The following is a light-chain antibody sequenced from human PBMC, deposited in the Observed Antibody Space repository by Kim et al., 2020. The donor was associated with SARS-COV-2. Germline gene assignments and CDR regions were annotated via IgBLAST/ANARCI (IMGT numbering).Light chain of an antibody. V-gene: IGKV3-11*01. CDR1: RSLSTY. CDR3: QQRTNWWT. J-gene: IGKJ1*01. Sequence: SLSPGERATLSCRASRSLSTYLAWYQQRPGQPPRLLIYDSSIRATGIPARFSGSRSGTDFTLTISSLEPEDSAVYYCQQRTNWWTFGQGTKVDIK. CDR2: DSS.